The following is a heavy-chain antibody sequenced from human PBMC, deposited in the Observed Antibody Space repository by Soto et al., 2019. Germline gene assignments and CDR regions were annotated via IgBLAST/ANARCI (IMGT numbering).Heavy chain of an antibody. Sequence: GGSLRLSCAASGFTFSSYSMNWVRQAPGKGLEWVSSISSSSSYIYYADSVKGRFTISRDNAKNSLYLQMNSLRAEDTAVYYCARDWNYDILTGFPDAFDIWGQGTMVTVSS. V-gene: IGHV3-21*01. CDR2: ISSSSSYI. D-gene: IGHD3-9*01. CDR3: ARDWNYDILTGFPDAFDI. J-gene: IGHJ3*02. CDR1: GFTFSSYS.